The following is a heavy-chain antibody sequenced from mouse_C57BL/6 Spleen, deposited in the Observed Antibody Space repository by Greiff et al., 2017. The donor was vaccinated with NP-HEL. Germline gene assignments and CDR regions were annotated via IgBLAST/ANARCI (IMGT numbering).Heavy chain of an antibody. Sequence: VQLQQPGAELVKPGASVKLSCKASGYTFTSYWMQWVKQRPGQGLEWIGEIDPSDSYTNYNQKFKGKATLTVDTSASTAYMQLSSLTSEDSAVYYCARRGSRGYYAMDYWGQGTSVTVSS. V-gene: IGHV1-50*01. D-gene: IGHD1-1*01. J-gene: IGHJ4*01. CDR3: ARRGSRGYYAMDY. CDR1: GYTFTSYW. CDR2: IDPSDSYT.